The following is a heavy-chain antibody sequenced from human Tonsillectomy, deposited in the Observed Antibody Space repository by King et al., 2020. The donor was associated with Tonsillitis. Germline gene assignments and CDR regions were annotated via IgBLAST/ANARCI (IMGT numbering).Heavy chain of an antibody. V-gene: IGHV3-7*01. CDR3: ARELRYCSSTSCYPDPVNWFDP. CDR1: GFTFSSYW. CDR2: IKQDGSEK. Sequence: QLVQSGGGLVQPGGSLRLSCAASGFTFSSYWMSWVRQAPGKGLEWVANIKQDGSEKYYVDSVKGRFTISRDNAKNSLYLQMNSLRDEDTAVYYCARELRYCSSTSCYPDPVNWFDPWGQGTLVTVSS. D-gene: IGHD2-2*01. J-gene: IGHJ5*02.